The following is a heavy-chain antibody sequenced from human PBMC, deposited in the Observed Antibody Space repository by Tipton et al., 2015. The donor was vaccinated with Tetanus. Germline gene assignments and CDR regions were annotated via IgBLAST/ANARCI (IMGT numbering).Heavy chain of an antibody. J-gene: IGHJ4*02. V-gene: IGHV4-31*03. Sequence: LSLTCTVSGGSISSGGYYWSWIRQHPGKGLEWIGYIYYSGSTYYNPSLKSRVTISVDTSKSQFSLKLSSVTAADTAVYYCARGGFGGDYGDYWGQGTLVTVSS. CDR1: GGSISSGGYY. CDR2: IYYSGST. CDR3: ARGGFGGDYGDY. D-gene: IGHD3-10*01.